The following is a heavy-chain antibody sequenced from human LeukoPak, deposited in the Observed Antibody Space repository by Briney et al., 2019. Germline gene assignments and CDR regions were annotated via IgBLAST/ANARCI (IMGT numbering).Heavy chain of an antibody. CDR2: IIPIFGTV. V-gene: IGHV1-69*13. CDR1: GYTFTSYA. D-gene: IGHD5-12*01. J-gene: IGHJ4*02. Sequence: SVKVSCKASGYTFTSYAISWVRQAPGQGLEWLGGIIPIFGTVNNAQKFQGRVTITADDSTSTAYMELSSLRSEDTAVYYCASGVATIYYFDYWGQGTLVTVSS. CDR3: ASGVATIYYFDY.